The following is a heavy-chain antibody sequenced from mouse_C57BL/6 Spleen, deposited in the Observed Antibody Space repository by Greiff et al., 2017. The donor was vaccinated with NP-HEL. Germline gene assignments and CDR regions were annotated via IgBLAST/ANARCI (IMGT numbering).Heavy chain of an antibody. Sequence: QVQLQQPGAELVKPGASVKLSCKASGYTFTSYWMHWVKQRPGQGLEWIGMIHPNSGSTNYNEKFKSKATLTVDNSSSTAYMQLSSLTSDDSAVYYSARTTANWFFDYWGQGTTLTVSS. J-gene: IGHJ2*01. CDR2: IHPNSGST. D-gene: IGHD4-1*01. CDR3: ARTTANWFFDY. V-gene: IGHV1-64*01. CDR1: GYTFTSYW.